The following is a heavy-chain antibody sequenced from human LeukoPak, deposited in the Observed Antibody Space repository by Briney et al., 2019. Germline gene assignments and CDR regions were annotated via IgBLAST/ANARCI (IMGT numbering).Heavy chain of an antibody. J-gene: IGHJ5*02. Sequence: SETLSLTCTVSGGSISSSNWWSWVRQPPGKGLEWIGEIYHSGSTNYNPSLKSRVTISVDKSKNQFSLKLSSVTAADTAVYYCARGVRYSSNWYNWFDPWGQGTLVTVSS. V-gene: IGHV4-4*02. D-gene: IGHD6-13*01. CDR2: IYHSGST. CDR1: GGSISSSNW. CDR3: ARGVRYSSNWYNWFDP.